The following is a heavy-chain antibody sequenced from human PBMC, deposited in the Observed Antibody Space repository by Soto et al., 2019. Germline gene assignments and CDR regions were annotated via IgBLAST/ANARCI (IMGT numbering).Heavy chain of an antibody. V-gene: IGHV3-48*03. J-gene: IGHJ4*02. CDR2: ISSSGSTI. Sequence: PGGSLRLSCAASGSTFSSYEMNWVRQAPGKGLEWVSYISSSGSTIYYADSVKGRFTISRDNAKNSLYLQMNSLRAEDTAVYYCARVGATYYPDYWGQGTLVTVSS. CDR1: GSTFSSYE. D-gene: IGHD1-26*01. CDR3: ARVGATYYPDY.